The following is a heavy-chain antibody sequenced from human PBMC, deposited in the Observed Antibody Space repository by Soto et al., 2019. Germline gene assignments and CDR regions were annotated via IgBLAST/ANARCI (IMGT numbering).Heavy chain of an antibody. Sequence: QVQLVQSGAEVKKPGSSVKVSCKASGGTFSSYAISWVRQAPGQGLEWMGGIIPIFGTANYAQKFQGRVTITADESTSTAYMELSSLRSEDTAVYYCASNQYYYDSSGYWTGDYFDYWGQGTLVTVSS. V-gene: IGHV1-69*01. CDR3: ASNQYYYDSSGYWTGDYFDY. CDR1: GGTFSSYA. CDR2: IIPIFGTA. J-gene: IGHJ4*02. D-gene: IGHD3-22*01.